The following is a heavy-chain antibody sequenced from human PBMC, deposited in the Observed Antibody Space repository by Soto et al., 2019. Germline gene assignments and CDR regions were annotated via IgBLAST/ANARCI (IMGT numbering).Heavy chain of an antibody. CDR1: GGSISSYY. Sequence: PSETLSLTCTVSGGSISSYYWSWIRQPPGKGLEWIGYIYYSGSTNYNPSLKSRVTISVDTSKNQFSLKLSSVTAADTAVYYCARAQYSGYDYIDYYYYMDVWGKGTTVTVSS. J-gene: IGHJ6*03. D-gene: IGHD5-12*01. CDR2: IYYSGST. CDR3: ARAQYSGYDYIDYYYYMDV. V-gene: IGHV4-59*01.